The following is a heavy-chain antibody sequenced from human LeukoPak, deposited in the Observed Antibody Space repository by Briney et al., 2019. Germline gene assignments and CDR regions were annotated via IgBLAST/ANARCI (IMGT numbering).Heavy chain of an antibody. J-gene: IGHJ6*03. V-gene: IGHV5-51*07. CDR3: ARHYYDSSGYYYERNYYCYYMDV. CDR2: NYPGDSTT. Sequence: GESLKIPCKGSGYSFTSYWIGWLHQIPGKVLERRGINYPGDSTTRYSPSFQGQVTISADKSISTAYLQLSSLKASDTAMYYCARHYYDSSGYYYERNYYCYYMDVWGKGTTVTVSS. CDR1: GYSFTSYW. D-gene: IGHD3-22*01.